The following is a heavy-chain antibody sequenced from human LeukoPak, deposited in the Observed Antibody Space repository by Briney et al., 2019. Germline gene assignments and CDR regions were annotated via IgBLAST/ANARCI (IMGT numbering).Heavy chain of an antibody. V-gene: IGHV3-23*01. J-gene: IGHJ4*02. D-gene: IGHD3-22*01. CDR1: EFIFSRYT. CDR2: ITGRSDNT. CDR3: AKVLSQNPSDSSGYIDY. Sequence: GGSLRLSCAASEFIFSRYTMSWVRQAPGKGLEWVSGITGRSDNTYYADSVKGRFTISRDNSKNTLYLQMNSLRAEDTAVYYCAKVLSQNPSDSSGYIDYWGQGTLVTVSS.